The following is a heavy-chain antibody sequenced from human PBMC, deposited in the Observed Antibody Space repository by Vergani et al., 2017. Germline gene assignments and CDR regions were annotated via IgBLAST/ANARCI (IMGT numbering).Heavy chain of an antibody. J-gene: IGHJ4*02. CDR2: IYYSGST. CDR3: ARSGLEDSYEQIRPFDY. V-gene: IGHV4-61*01. Sequence: QVQLQESGPGLVKPSETLSLTCTVSGGSVSSGSYYWSWIRQPPGKGLEWIGYIYYSGSTNYNPSLKSRVTISVDTSKNQFSLKLSSVTAADTAVYYCARSGLEDSYEQIRPFDYWGQGTLVTVSS. D-gene: IGHD5-18*01. CDR1: GGSVSSGSYY.